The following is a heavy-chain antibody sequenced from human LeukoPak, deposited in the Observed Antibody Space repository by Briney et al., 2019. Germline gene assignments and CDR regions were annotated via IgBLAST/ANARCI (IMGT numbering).Heavy chain of an antibody. J-gene: IGHJ3*02. Sequence: SETLSLTCTVSGGSISSDYWSWVRQPAGKGLEWIGRIFTSGSTNYNPSLKSPLTMSLDTSKNQFSLKLTSVSAADTAMYYCARVVWAVAGHAFDIWGQGTMVIASS. V-gene: IGHV4-4*07. CDR1: GGSISSDY. CDR2: IFTSGST. D-gene: IGHD6-19*01. CDR3: ARVVWAVAGHAFDI.